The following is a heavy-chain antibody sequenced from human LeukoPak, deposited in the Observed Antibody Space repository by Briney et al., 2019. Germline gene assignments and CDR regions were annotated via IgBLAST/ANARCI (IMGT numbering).Heavy chain of an antibody. Sequence: GGSLRLSCAVSGFTFTNYAMTWVRQAQGKGLEWVSPISGSGGSTYYADSVKGRFTISRDNSKNTLFLQMNSLRADDTAVYYCAKDTRYDSGGYYIYFQHWGQGTLVTVSS. V-gene: IGHV3-23*01. J-gene: IGHJ1*01. CDR1: GFTFTNYA. CDR2: ISGSGGST. CDR3: AKDTRYDSGGYYIYFQH. D-gene: IGHD3-22*01.